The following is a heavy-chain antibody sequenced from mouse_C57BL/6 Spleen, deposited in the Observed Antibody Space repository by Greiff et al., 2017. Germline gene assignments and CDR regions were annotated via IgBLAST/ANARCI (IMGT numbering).Heavy chain of an antibody. CDR3: ARSHYYGSIFFDY. V-gene: IGHV1-80*01. CDR1: GYAFSSYW. D-gene: IGHD1-1*01. J-gene: IGHJ2*01. CDR2: IYPGDGDT. Sequence: QVQLQQSGAELVKPGASVKISCKASGYAFSSYWMNWVKQRPGKGLEWIGQIYPGDGDTNYNGKFKGKATLTADKSSSTAYMQLSSLTSEDSAVYFCARSHYYGSIFFDYWGQGTTLTVSS.